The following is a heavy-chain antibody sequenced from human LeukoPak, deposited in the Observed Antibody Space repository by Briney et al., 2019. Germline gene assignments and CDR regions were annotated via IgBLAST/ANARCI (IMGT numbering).Heavy chain of an antibody. CDR2: IYYSGST. J-gene: IGHJ4*02. Sequence: SETLSLTCTVSGGSISSYYWSWIRQPPGKGLEWIGYIYYSGSTYYNPSLKSRVTISVDTSKNQFSLKLSSVTAADTAVYYCARHQRSGWSGYYGFDYWGQGTLVTVSS. V-gene: IGHV4-59*08. CDR3: ARHQRSGWSGYYGFDY. D-gene: IGHD3-3*01. CDR1: GGSISSYY.